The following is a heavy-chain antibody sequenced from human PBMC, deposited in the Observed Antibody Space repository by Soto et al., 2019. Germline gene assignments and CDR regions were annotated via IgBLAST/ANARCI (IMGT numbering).Heavy chain of an antibody. Sequence: QVQLQESGPGLVKPSATLSLTCAVSGGSFTSNNWWTGVRQPPGQGLEWIGEIYRTGSTHYNPSPKGRVTMSLDKSENQLSLKVTSLTAADTAVYYCASRDPGTSVDYWGQGTLVAVSS. CDR3: ASRDPGTSVDY. V-gene: IGHV4-4*02. D-gene: IGHD1-7*01. CDR1: GGSFTSNNW. J-gene: IGHJ4*02. CDR2: IYRTGST.